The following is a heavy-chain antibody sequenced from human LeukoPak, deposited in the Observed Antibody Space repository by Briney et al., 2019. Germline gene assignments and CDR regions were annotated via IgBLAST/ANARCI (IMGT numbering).Heavy chain of an antibody. CDR1: GDSINSLDL. CDR3: ARGTRIAARPNYYYGMDV. D-gene: IGHD6-6*01. J-gene: IGHJ6*02. V-gene: IGHV4-59*11. CDR2: IYYSGST. Sequence: SGTLSLTCTVSGDSINSLDLWSWVRQPPGKGLEWIGYIYYSGSTNYNPSLKSRVTISVDTSKNQFSLKLSSVTAADTAVYYCARGTRIAARPNYYYGMDVWGQGTTVTVSS.